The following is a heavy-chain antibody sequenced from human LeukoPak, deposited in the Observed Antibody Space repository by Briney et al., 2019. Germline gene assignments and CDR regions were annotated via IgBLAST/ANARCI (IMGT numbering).Heavy chain of an antibody. V-gene: IGHV3-15*01. J-gene: IGHJ4*02. CDR3: TTLTVTTGTDY. Sequence: GGSLRLSCAASGFTFSSYWMSWVRQAPGKGLEWVGRIKSKTDGGTTDYAAPVKDRFTISRDDSKNTLYLQMNSLKTEDTAVYYCTTLTVTTGTDYWGQGTLVTVSS. CDR1: GFTFSSYW. CDR2: IKSKTDGGTT. D-gene: IGHD4-11*01.